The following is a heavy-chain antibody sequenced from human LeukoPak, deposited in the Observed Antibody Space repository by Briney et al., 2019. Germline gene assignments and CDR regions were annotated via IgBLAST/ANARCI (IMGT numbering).Heavy chain of an antibody. V-gene: IGHV3-21*01. CDR3: ARDGSGYSSSWYSDAFDI. D-gene: IGHD6-13*01. CDR2: ISSSSSYI. Sequence: GGSLRLSRAASGFTFSSYSMNWVRQAPGKGLEWVSSISSSSSYIYYADSVKGRFTISRDNAKNSLYLQMNSLRAEDTAVYYCARDGSGYSSSWYSDAFDIWGQGTMVTVSS. J-gene: IGHJ3*02. CDR1: GFTFSSYS.